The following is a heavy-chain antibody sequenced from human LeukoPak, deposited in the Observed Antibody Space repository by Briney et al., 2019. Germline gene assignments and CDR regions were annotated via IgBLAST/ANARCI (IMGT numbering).Heavy chain of an antibody. V-gene: IGHV3-48*04. CDR3: ARDVGDGEYFFDF. J-gene: IGHJ4*02. D-gene: IGHD3-16*01. CDR1: GFRFESHT. CDR2: ITSGSTTI. Sequence: GGSLRLSCAASGFRFESHTMGWVRQAPGKGLEWISSITSGSTTIYYGDSVRGRFTVSRDNAENSLYLQMNNMRVSDTAVYFCARDVGDGEYFFDFWGQGTLVSVSS.